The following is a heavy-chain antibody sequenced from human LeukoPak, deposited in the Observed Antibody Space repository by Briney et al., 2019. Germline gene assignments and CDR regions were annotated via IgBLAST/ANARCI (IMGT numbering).Heavy chain of an antibody. CDR2: ISYDGSNK. V-gene: IGHV3-30*18. CDR1: GFTFSSYG. D-gene: IGHD3-9*01. Sequence: GGSLRLSCAASGFTFSSYGMHWVSQAPGKGLEGVAVISYDGSNKYYADSVKGRVTISRDNSNNTLYLQMTRLKAEDTAVYYCAKDVLRYFDWLEYGGDNWFDPWGQGTLVTVSS. J-gene: IGHJ5*02. CDR3: AKDVLRYFDWLEYGGDNWFDP.